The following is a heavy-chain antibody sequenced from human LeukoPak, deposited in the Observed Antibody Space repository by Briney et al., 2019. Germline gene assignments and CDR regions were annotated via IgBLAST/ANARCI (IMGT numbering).Heavy chain of an antibody. V-gene: IGHV3-15*01. CDR3: TPLIGYCSGGSCRGVDY. CDR1: GITFSNAW. CDR2: IKSKTEGGTT. Sequence: GGSLRLSCAASGITFSNAWMSWVRQAPGKGLEWVGRIKSKTEGGTTDYAAPVKGRFTISRDDSKNTLYLQINSLKTEDTAVYYCTPLIGYCSGGSCRGVDYWGQGTLVTVSS. D-gene: IGHD2-15*01. J-gene: IGHJ4*02.